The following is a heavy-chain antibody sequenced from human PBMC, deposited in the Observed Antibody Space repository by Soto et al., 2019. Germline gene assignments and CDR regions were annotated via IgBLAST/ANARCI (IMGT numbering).Heavy chain of an antibody. J-gene: IGHJ3*02. CDR1: GFTFSSYS. D-gene: IGHD3-10*01. Sequence: EVQLVESGGGLVKPGGSLRLSCAASGFTFSSYSMNWVRQAPGTGLEWVSLISSSSSYIYYADSVKGRFTISRDNDKNSLDLQMKSLRAGDTAVYYCARDRGGDLKAFDIWGQGTMVTVSS. CDR3: ARDRGGDLKAFDI. V-gene: IGHV3-21*01. CDR2: ISSSSSYI.